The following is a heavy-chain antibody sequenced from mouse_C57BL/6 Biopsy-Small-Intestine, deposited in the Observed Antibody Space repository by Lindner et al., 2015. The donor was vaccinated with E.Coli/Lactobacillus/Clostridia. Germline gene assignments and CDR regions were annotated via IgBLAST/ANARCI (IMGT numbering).Heavy chain of an antibody. Sequence: VQLQESGGGLVKPGGSRKLSCAASGFTFSDYGMHLVRQAPEKGLEWVAFISSGSSSIYYADTVKGRFTISRDNAKNTLFLQMTSLRSEDTAIYYCARSYTYYNYDEGYALDYWGQGTSVTVSS. J-gene: IGHJ4*01. V-gene: IGHV5-17*01. CDR2: ISSGSSSI. D-gene: IGHD2-12*01. CDR3: ARSYTYYNYDEGYALDY. CDR1: GFTFSDYG.